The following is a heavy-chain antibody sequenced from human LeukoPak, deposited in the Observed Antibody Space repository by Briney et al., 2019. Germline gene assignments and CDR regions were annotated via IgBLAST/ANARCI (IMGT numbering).Heavy chain of an antibody. V-gene: IGHV3-23*01. J-gene: IGHJ4*02. Sequence: GGTLRLSCAASGFTFSSYGMSWVRQAPGKGLEWVSAISGSGGSTYYADSVKGRFTISRDNSENTLYLQMNSLRPEDTAVYYCAKDSKRWKTYYYASGSYHFDYWGQGTLVTVSS. CDR2: ISGSGGST. D-gene: IGHD3-10*01. CDR1: GFTFSSYG. CDR3: AKDSKRWKTYYYASGSYHFDY.